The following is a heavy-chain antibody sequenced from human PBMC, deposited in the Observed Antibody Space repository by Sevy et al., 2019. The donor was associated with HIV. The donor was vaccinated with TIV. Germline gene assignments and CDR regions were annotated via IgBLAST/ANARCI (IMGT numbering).Heavy chain of an antibody. CDR3: ARDSCSGGSCYQSGVY. CDR2: ISPYNGDT. D-gene: IGHD2-15*01. V-gene: IGHV1-18*01. J-gene: IGHJ4*02. CDR1: GYTFTNYR. Sequence: ASVKVSCKAYGYTFTNYRINWVRQAPGQGLEWMGWISPYNGDTNYAQKFQGRVSMTTDTSTTTGYMELRSLRSDDTAVSYCARDSCSGGSCYQSGVYWGQGTLVTVSS.